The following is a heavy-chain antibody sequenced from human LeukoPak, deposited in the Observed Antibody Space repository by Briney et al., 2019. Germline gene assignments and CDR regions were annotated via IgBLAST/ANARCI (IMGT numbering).Heavy chain of an antibody. CDR2: ISSSSSYI. V-gene: IGHV3-21*01. J-gene: IGHJ4*02. Sequence: PGGSLRLSCAASGFTFSSYSMNWVRQAPGKGLEWVSSISSSSSYIYYADSVKGRSTISRDNAKNSLYLQMNSLRAEDTAVYYCARKGGWYAHFDYWGQGTLVTVSS. CDR3: ARKGGWYAHFDY. CDR1: GFTFSSYS. D-gene: IGHD6-19*01.